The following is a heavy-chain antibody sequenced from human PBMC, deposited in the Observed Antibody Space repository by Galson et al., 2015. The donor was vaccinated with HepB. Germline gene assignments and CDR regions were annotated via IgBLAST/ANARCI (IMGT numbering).Heavy chain of an antibody. Sequence: SVKVSCKASGGTFSSYAISWVRQAPGQGLEWMGGIIPIFGTANYAQKFQGRVTITADESTSTAYMELSSLRSEDTAVYYCAQTLVVPAAIHYYYYGMDVWGQGTTVTVSS. CDR1: GGTFSSYA. CDR2: IIPIFGTA. V-gene: IGHV1-69*13. CDR3: AQTLVVPAAIHYYYYGMDV. D-gene: IGHD2-2*01. J-gene: IGHJ6*02.